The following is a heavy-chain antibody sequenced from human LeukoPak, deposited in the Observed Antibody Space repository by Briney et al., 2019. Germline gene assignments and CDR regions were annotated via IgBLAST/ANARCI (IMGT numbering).Heavy chain of an antibody. CDR1: GFTFSDYG. CDR2: ISYDGSNK. V-gene: IGHV3-30*03. CDR3: ARVFRPSLTVFIIRGAFDI. Sequence: GGSLRLSCAVSGFTFSDYGIHWVRQAPGKGLEWVAVISYDGSNKQYADFVKGRFTISRDNDKNSLYLQMNSLRVGDTAVYYCARVFRPSLTVFIIRGAFDIRGQGTMVTVSS. J-gene: IGHJ3*02. D-gene: IGHD3-3*01.